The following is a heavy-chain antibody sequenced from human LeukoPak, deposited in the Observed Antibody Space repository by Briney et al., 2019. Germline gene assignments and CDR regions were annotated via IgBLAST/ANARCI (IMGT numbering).Heavy chain of an antibody. V-gene: IGHV4-34*01. D-gene: IGHD3-9*01. J-gene: IGHJ4*02. CDR2: INHSGST. CDR1: GGSFSGYY. CDR3: ARQYYDILTGYSDDY. Sequence: SETLSLTCAVYGGSFSGYYWSWIRQPPGKGLEWIGEINHSGSTNYNPSLKSRVTISVDTSKNQFSLKLSSATAADTAVYYCARQYYDILTGYSDDYWGQGTLVTVSS.